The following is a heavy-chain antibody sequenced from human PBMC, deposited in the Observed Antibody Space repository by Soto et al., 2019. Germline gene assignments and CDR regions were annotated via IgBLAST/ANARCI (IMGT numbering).Heavy chain of an antibody. CDR3: ARADDYGDHVDY. CDR2: IIPILGIA. D-gene: IGHD4-17*01. V-gene: IGHV1-69*02. Sequence: QVQLVQSGAEVKKPGSSVKVSCKASGGTFSSYTISWVRQAPGQGLEWMGRIIPILGIANYAQKFQGRVTITADKSASTAYMELSSLRSEDKAVYYCARADDYGDHVDYWGQGTLFTVSS. CDR1: GGTFSSYT. J-gene: IGHJ4*02.